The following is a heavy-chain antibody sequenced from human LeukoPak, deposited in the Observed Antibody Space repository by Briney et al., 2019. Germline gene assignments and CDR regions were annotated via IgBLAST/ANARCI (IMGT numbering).Heavy chain of an antibody. CDR1: GGSISSYY. V-gene: IGHV4-59*01. Sequence: SETLSLTCTVSGGSISSYYWSWIRQPPGKGLEWIGYIYYSGSTNYNPSLESRVTITVDTSKNQFSLKLSSVTAADTAVYYCARVLSGEWFGGNWFDPWGQGTLVTVSS. CDR2: IYYSGST. CDR3: ARVLSGEWFGGNWFDP. J-gene: IGHJ5*02. D-gene: IGHD3-10*01.